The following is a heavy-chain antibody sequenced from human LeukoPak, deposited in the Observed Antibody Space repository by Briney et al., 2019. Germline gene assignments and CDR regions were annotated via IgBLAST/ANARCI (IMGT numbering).Heavy chain of an antibody. CDR1: GGSISSYY. D-gene: IGHD4-11*01. CDR2: IYYSGST. J-gene: IGHJ4*02. CDR3: ARLHSPPYPPDY. Sequence: SETLSLTCTVSGGSISSYYWSWIRHPPGKGLESLGYIYYSGSTNYNPSLKSRVTISVDTSKNQFSLNLSSVTAADTAAYYCARLHSPPYPPDYWGQGTLVTVSS. V-gene: IGHV4-59*08.